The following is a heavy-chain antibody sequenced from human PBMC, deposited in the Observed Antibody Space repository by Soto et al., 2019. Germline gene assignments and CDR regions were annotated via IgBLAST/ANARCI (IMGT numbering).Heavy chain of an antibody. CDR3: AKDKPGTTSFDY. CDR2: MRERGDTT. Sequence: GGSLRLSCAASGFSISSNAMYWVRQAPGKGLEWVSGMRERGDTTHYADSVKGRFTISRDASKNTLYLQLNTLRADDTAVYYCAKDKPGTTSFDYWGQGSLVTVSS. J-gene: IGHJ4*02. D-gene: IGHD1-1*01. V-gene: IGHV3-23*01. CDR1: GFSISSNA.